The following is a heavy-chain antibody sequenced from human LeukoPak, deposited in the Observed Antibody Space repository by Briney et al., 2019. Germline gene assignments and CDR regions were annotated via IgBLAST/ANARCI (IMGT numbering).Heavy chain of an antibody. CDR3: ARDHGGLFDY. Sequence: GGSLRLSCAASGFTFSSYGMHWVRQDPGKGLEWVAVIWYDGSNKYYADSVKGRFTISRDNSKNTLYLQMNSLRAEDTAVYYCARDHGGLFDYWGQGTLVIVSS. V-gene: IGHV3-33*01. CDR1: GFTFSSYG. CDR2: IWYDGSNK. J-gene: IGHJ4*02. D-gene: IGHD4-23*01.